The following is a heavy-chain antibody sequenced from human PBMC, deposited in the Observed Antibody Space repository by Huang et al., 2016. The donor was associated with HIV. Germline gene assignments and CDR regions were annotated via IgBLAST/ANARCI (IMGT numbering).Heavy chain of an antibody. CDR1: GASITDYY. V-gene: IGHV4-59*01. J-gene: IGHJ2*01. CDR2: IYHIGSN. Sequence: QVQLRESGPGRVKSSETLSLTCFVSGASITDYYWSWIRQSPGKGLEWIGYIYHIGSNNYNSALKRRVSMSVDTSRHQFSLILNSVTTADTAVYYCATCSSRWYCSGKWFFDLWGRGTLVTVSS. D-gene: IGHD6-13*01. CDR3: ATCSSRWYCSGKWFFDL.